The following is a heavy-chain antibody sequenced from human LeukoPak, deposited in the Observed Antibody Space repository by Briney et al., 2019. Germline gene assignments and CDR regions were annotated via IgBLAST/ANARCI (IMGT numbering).Heavy chain of an antibody. CDR1: GFIFSNAW. Sequence: GGSLRLSCAASGFIFSNAWMIWVRQAPGKGLEWVGRIKSSDDGGAIDYAAPVKGRFAIPRDDSQDTLSLQMNSLRTEDTAVYYCLTLILLRGIGGGFWGQGSLVTVSS. J-gene: IGHJ4*02. CDR3: LTLILLRGIGGGF. V-gene: IGHV3-15*01. D-gene: IGHD3-10*01. CDR2: IKSSDDGGAI.